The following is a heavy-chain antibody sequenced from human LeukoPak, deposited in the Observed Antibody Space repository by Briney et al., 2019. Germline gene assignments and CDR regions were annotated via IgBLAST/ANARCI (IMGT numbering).Heavy chain of an antibody. CDR3: ARGMRLVRGLMFDY. D-gene: IGHD3-10*01. V-gene: IGHV3-48*03. Sequence: PGGSLRLSCTASGFTFGEYAMSWVRQAPGTGLEWISCISSSGSTMYYADSVKGHFTTSRDNVKNSLYLQMNSLRAKDTAVYYCARGMRLVRGLMFDYWGQGTLVTVSS. J-gene: IGHJ4*02. CDR2: ISSSGSTM. CDR1: GFTFGEYA.